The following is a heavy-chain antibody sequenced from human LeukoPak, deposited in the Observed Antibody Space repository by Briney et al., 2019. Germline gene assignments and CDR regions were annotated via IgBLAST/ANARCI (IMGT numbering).Heavy chain of an antibody. CDR2: ISGYNGNT. J-gene: IGHJ4*02. CDR3: ARDREGAVDY. V-gene: IGHV1-18*04. CDR1: GYTFTSYG. Sequence: ASVKVSCKASGYTFTSYGISWVRQAPGQGLEWMGWISGYNGNTNYAQKFQGRVTMTTDTSTSTVYMEPRSLRSDDTAVYYCARDREGAVDYWGQGTQVAVSA. D-gene: IGHD1-26*01.